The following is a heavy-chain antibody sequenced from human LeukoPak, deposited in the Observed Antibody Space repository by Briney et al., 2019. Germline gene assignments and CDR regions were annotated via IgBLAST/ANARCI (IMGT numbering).Heavy chain of an antibody. CDR3: ARDPSGSYRFDY. Sequence: GGSLRLSCAASGFTFSSHAMHWVRQAPGKGLEWVAVISYDGSNKYYADSVKGRFTISRDNSKNTLYLQMNSLRAEDTAVYYCARDPSGSYRFDYWGQGTLVTVSS. J-gene: IGHJ4*02. D-gene: IGHD1-26*01. CDR1: GFTFSSHA. V-gene: IGHV3-30*04. CDR2: ISYDGSNK.